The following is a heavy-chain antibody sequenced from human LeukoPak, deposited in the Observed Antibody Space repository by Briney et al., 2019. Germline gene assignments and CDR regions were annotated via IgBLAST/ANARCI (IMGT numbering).Heavy chain of an antibody. CDR2: INHNGST. J-gene: IGHJ5*02. D-gene: IGHD3-10*01. V-gene: IGHV4-34*01. CDR3: ARVVSELLWFGELLNWFDP. CDR1: GGSFRGYY. Sequence: ETLSLTCAVYGGSFRGYYWRWIPQPPGKGREGSGEINHNGSTNYNPYLKSRVTISVDTSKKQFSMKLSSVTAADTAVYYCARVVSELLWFGELLNWFDPWGQGTLVTVSS.